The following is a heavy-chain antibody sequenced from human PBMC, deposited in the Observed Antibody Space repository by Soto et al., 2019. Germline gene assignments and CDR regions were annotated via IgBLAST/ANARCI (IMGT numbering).Heavy chain of an antibody. V-gene: IGHV1-18*04. CDR3: ARDQDFWSGYFSDY. CDR2: ISAYNGNT. Sequence: ALVKVSCKXSGYTFTSYGISWVRQAPGQGLEWMGWISAYNGNTNYAQKLQGRVTMTTDTSTSTAYMELRSLRSDDTAVYYCARDQDFWSGYFSDYWGQGTQVTVSS. J-gene: IGHJ4*02. D-gene: IGHD3-3*01. CDR1: GYTFTSYG.